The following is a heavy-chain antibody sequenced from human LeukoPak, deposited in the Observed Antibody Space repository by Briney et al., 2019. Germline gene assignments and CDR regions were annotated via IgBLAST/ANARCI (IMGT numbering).Heavy chain of an antibody. CDR2: INHRGST. V-gene: IGHV4-34*01. Sequence: SETLSLTCAVYGESLSKYYWTWIRQSPGKGLEWIGEINHRGSTNLNPSLKSRVTLSVDTSKHQFSLKLTSMTAAGAAVYYCASSVGSTDYWGQGTLVTV. D-gene: IGHD1-26*01. J-gene: IGHJ4*02. CDR1: GESLSKYY. CDR3: ASSVGSTDY.